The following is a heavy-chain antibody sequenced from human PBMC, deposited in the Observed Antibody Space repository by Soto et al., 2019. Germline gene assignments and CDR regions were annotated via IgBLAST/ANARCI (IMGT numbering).Heavy chain of an antibody. CDR1: GGSISSSSYY. D-gene: IGHD3-10*01. Sequence: SETLSLTCTVSGGSISSSSYYWGWIRQPPGKGLEWIGSIYYSGSTYYNTSLKSRVTISVDTSKNQFSLKLSSVTAADTAVYYCARQTMVRGVIAWFDPWGQGTLVTVSS. V-gene: IGHV4-39*01. CDR3: ARQTMVRGVIAWFDP. J-gene: IGHJ5*02. CDR2: IYYSGST.